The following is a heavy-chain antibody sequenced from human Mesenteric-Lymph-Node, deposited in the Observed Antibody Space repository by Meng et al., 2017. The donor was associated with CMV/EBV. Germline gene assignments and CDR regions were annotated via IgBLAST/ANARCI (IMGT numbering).Heavy chain of an antibody. CDR1: GGSFSGYY. D-gene: IGHD6-13*01. CDR3: ARRLGIAAPFDY. Sequence: SETLSLTCAVYGGSFSGYYWTWIRQPPGKGLEWIGHIYYSGSTNYNPSLKSRVTISVDTSKNSFSLNLNSVTAADTAVYYCARRLGIAAPFDYWGRGTLVTVSS. CDR2: IYYSGST. J-gene: IGHJ4*02. V-gene: IGHV4-59*01.